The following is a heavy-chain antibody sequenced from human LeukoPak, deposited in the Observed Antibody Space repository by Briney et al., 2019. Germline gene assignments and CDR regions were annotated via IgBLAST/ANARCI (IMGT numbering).Heavy chain of an antibody. CDR3: AKMGEVPYFDY. J-gene: IGHJ4*02. CDR2: FSGSSIGT. CDR1: GFTFSSYA. Sequence: SGGSLRLSCAASGFTFSSYAMSWVRQAPGKGLEWVLAFSGSSIGTYYADSVKGRFTISRDNSKNTLFLQMNTLRAEDTAVYYCAKMGEVPYFDYWGQGTLVTVSS. V-gene: IGHV3-23*01.